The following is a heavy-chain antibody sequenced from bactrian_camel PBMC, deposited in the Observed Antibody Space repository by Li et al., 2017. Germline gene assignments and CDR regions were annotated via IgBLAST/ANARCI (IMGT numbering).Heavy chain of an antibody. J-gene: IGHJ4*01. V-gene: IGHV3S1*01. D-gene: IGHD3*01. CDR3: AARYIGYAEEFEY. CDR1: GYSYSTNRRYC. CDR2: INSGGGST. Sequence: QVQLVESGGGSVKPGGSLRLSCAQSGYSYSTNRRYCMAWVRQAPGKGLEWVSRINSGGGSTYYADSVKGRFTISRDNAKNTVALQMNGLRSEDTALYYCAARYIGYAEEFEYWGQGTQVTVS.